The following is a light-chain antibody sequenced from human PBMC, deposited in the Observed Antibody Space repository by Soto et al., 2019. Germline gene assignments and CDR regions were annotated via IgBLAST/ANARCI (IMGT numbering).Light chain of an antibody. V-gene: IGKV1D-12*01. CDR1: QDISSW. J-gene: IGKJ4*01. Sequence: DIQMTQSPSSVSASVGDRVTITWRASQDISSWLAWYQHKPGKAPSLLIYAASSLQSGVPSRFRGSGSGTDFALTIAGLESEDFATYYCQQANSFPLTFGGGTKVEIK. CDR3: QQANSFPLT. CDR2: AAS.